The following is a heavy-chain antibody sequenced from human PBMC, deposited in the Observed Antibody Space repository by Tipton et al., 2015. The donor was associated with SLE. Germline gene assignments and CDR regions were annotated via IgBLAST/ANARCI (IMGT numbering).Heavy chain of an antibody. CDR2: LIPIFGTT. D-gene: IGHD2-8*01. J-gene: IGHJ6*02. CDR1: GGTFSSYA. V-gene: IGHV1-69*01. CDR3: ARAVWPQPYYYSGVDV. Sequence: QSGAEVKKPGSSVKVSCKASGGTFSSYAITWVRQAPGQGLEWMGGLIPIFGTTNYAQKFQGRVTITADESTSTAYMELSSLRSEDTAVYYCARAVWPQPYYYSGVDVWGQGTSVTVSS.